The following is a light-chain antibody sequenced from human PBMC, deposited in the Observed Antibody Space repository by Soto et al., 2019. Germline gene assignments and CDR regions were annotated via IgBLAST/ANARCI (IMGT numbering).Light chain of an antibody. Sequence: QSVLTQPASVSGSPGQSITIPCTGTSSDVGSYNLVSWYQQHPGKAPKLMIYEVSKRPSGVSNRFSGSKSGNTASLTISGLQAEDEADYYCCSYAGSSTPVVFGGGTKLTVL. V-gene: IGLV2-23*02. CDR1: SSDVGSYNL. CDR2: EVS. J-gene: IGLJ2*01. CDR3: CSYAGSSTPVV.